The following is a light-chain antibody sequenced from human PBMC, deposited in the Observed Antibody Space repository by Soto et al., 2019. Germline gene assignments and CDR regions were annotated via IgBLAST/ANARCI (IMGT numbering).Light chain of an antibody. Sequence: EIVLTQSPGTLSLSLGERATLSCRASQSVTSSYLAWYQQKPGQAPRLLIYGASTRATGIPDRFSGSGSGTDFTLTVTRLEPEDLAVYYCQHYGGSMYSFGQGTKLEIK. CDR3: QHYGGSMYS. CDR2: GAS. J-gene: IGKJ2*03. CDR1: QSVTSSY. V-gene: IGKV3-20*01.